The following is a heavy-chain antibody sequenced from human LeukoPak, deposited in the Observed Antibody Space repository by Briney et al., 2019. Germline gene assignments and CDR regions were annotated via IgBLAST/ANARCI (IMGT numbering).Heavy chain of an antibody. D-gene: IGHD6-13*01. V-gene: IGHV3-23*01. CDR3: AKEVGYSSSWYNY. Sequence: PGGSLRLSCAASGFTFSSYSMSWVRQAPGKGLEWVSAINGSGGSTYYAHSVKGRFTISRDNSKNTLYLQMTSLRAEDTAVYYCAKEVGYSSSWYNYWGRGTLVTVSS. CDR2: INGSGGST. J-gene: IGHJ4*02. CDR1: GFTFSSYS.